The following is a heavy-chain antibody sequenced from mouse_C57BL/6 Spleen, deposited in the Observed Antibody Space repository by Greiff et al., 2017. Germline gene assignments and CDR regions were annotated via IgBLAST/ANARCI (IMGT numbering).Heavy chain of an antibody. J-gene: IGHJ4*01. V-gene: IGHV5-9*01. CDR2: ISGGGGNT. CDR3: AREGAMDY. Sequence: EVQRVESGGGLVKPGGSLKLSCAASGFTFSSYTMSWVRQTPEKRLEWVATISGGGGNTYYPDSVKGRFTISRDTATNTLYLQMSSLRSEDTALYYCAREGAMDYWGQGTSVTVSS. CDR1: GFTFSSYT.